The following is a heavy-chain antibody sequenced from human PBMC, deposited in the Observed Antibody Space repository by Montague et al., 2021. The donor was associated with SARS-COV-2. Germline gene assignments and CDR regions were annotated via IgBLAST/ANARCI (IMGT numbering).Heavy chain of an antibody. D-gene: IGHD3-9*01. V-gene: IGHV4-59*01. Sequence: SETLSLTCTVSGGSISSYYWSWIRQPPGKGLERIGYIYYSGSTNYNPSLKSRVTISVDTSKNQFSLKLSFVTAADTAVYYCARDSRTDFDWLFPDSGSYYYYMDVWGKGTTVTVSS. J-gene: IGHJ6*03. CDR2: IYYSGST. CDR1: GGSISSYY. CDR3: ARDSRTDFDWLFPDSGSYYYYMDV.